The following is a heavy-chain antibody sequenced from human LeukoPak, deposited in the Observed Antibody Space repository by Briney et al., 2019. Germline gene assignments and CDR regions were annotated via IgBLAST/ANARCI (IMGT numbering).Heavy chain of an antibody. J-gene: IGHJ4*02. Sequence: GGSLRLSCAASGFTFSSYAMSWVRQAPGKGLEWVSSISSSSSYIYYADSVKGRFTISRDNAKNSLYLQMNSLRAEDTAVYYCAREEQWSGGSGSPAFDYWGQGTLVTVSS. V-gene: IGHV3-21*01. CDR2: ISSSSSYI. CDR1: GFTFSSYA. D-gene: IGHD3-10*01. CDR3: AREEQWSGGSGSPAFDY.